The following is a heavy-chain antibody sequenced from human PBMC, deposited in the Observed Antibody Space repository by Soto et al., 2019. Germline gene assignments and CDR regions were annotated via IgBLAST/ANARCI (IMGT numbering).Heavy chain of an antibody. D-gene: IGHD5-12*01. CDR1: GFTFSSYG. CDR3: AKCPWRGYDPGDY. V-gene: IGHV3-30*18. CDR2: ISYDGSNK. J-gene: IGHJ4*02. Sequence: GGSLRLSCAASGFTFSSYGMHWVRQAPGKGLEWVAVISYDGSNKYYADSVKGRFTISRDNSKNTLYLQMNNLRAEDTAVYYCAKCPWRGYDPGDYWGQGTLVTVSS.